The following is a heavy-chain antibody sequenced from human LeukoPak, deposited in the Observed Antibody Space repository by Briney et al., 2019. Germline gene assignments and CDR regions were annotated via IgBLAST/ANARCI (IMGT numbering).Heavy chain of an antibody. CDR2: IYYSGST. J-gene: IGHJ6*02. D-gene: IGHD1-14*01. Sequence: SETLSLTCTVSGGSISSSSYYWGWIRQPPGKGLEWIGSIYYSGSTYYNPSLKSRVTISVDTSKNQFSLKLSSVTAADTAVYYCARDEPPPYYYYGMDVWGQGTTVTVSS. CDR3: ARDEPPPYYYYGMDV. CDR1: GGSISSSSYY. V-gene: IGHV4-39*07.